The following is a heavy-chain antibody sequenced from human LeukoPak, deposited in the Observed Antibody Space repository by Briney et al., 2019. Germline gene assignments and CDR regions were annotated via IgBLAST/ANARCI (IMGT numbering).Heavy chain of an antibody. CDR3: ARETKLLANPQYYFFMDV. Sequence: PSETLSLTCAINGGSFSGYYVTWIRQAPGKELEWIGEINPRGSTIHNPSLKSRVTISLDTSKNQFSLKLSSVTAADTAVYYCARETKLLANPQYYFFMDVWGKGTTVTDSS. CDR2: INPRGST. D-gene: IGHD2-15*01. J-gene: IGHJ6*03. V-gene: IGHV4-34*01. CDR1: GGSFSGYY.